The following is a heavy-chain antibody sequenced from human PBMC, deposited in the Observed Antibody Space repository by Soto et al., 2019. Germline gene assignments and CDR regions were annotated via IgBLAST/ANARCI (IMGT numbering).Heavy chain of an antibody. V-gene: IGHV4-59*08. CDR3: ARHVSDGRYCSSTSCYPPYYYYYMDV. CDR1: GGSISSYY. CDR2: IYYSGST. J-gene: IGHJ6*03. Sequence: SETLSLTCTVSGGSISSYYWSWIRQPPGKGLEWIGYIYYSGSTNYNPSLKSRVTISVDTSKNQFSLKLSSVTAADTAVYYCARHVSDGRYCSSTSCYPPYYYYYMDVWGKGTTVTVSS. D-gene: IGHD2-2*01.